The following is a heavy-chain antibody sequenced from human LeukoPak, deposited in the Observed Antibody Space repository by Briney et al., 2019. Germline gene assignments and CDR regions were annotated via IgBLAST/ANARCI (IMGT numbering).Heavy chain of an antibody. CDR3: ARDDLDIVVVPAAISYFDY. CDR1: GYTFTGYY. CDR2: INPNSGGT. Sequence: ASVKVSCKASGYTFTGYYMHWVRQAPGQGLEWMGWINPNSGGTNYAQKFQGRVTMTRDTSIGTAYMELSRLRSDDTAVYYCARDDLDIVVVPAAISYFDYWGQGTLVTVSS. J-gene: IGHJ4*02. V-gene: IGHV1-2*02. D-gene: IGHD2-2*01.